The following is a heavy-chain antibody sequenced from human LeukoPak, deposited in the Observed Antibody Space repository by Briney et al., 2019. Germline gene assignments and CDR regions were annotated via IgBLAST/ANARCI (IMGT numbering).Heavy chain of an antibody. J-gene: IGHJ4*02. CDR2: VSSTGYT. CDR1: GGSIDSSGYF. Sequence: SETLSLTCIVSGGSIDSSGYFWGWVRQPPGQGLEWFGTVSSTGYTYYNPSLKSRLTISADTSKNQFSLKVISVTAADTAVYYCARHEGRIVAPHYFDYWGQGTLVTVSS. CDR3: ARHEGRIVAPHYFDY. D-gene: IGHD2/OR15-2a*01. V-gene: IGHV4-39*01.